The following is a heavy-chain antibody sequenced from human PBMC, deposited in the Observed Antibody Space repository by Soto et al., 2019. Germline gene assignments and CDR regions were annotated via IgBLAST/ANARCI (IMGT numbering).Heavy chain of an antibody. CDR2: ISAGGLST. D-gene: IGHD6-19*01. CDR1: GFTFYSYG. Sequence: EVQLLEAGGGLVQPGGSLRLSCAASGFTFYSYGMSWVRQATGKGLEWVSGISAGGLSTYYADSVKGRFTISRDNSKNTLYLQMNSLRVEDTAVYYCAKDSITVHVGSGVYFDDWGQGTLFTVSS. CDR3: AKDSITVHVGSGVYFDD. J-gene: IGHJ4*02. V-gene: IGHV3-23*01.